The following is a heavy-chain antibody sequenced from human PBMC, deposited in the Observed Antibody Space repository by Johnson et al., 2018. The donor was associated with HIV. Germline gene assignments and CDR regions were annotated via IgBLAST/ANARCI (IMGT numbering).Heavy chain of an antibody. J-gene: IGHJ3*02. CDR2: ISSSGTNI. D-gene: IGHD3-3*01. CDR3: ARHYYHFWSGHFDI. V-gene: IGHV3-11*01. Sequence: VQLVESGGGLVKPGGSLRLSCAASGFIFSDYYMSWIRQAPGKGLEWVSYISSSGTNIYYADSVKGRFSISRDNAKSSLYLQMNSLRAEDTAVYYCARHYYHFWSGHFDIWGQGTMVAVSS. CDR1: GFIFSDYY.